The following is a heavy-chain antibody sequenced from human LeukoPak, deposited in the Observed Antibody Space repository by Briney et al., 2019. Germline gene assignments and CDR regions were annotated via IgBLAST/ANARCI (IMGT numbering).Heavy chain of an antibody. Sequence: GGSLRLSCAASGFTFRNYGMHWARQAPGKGLEWVASIRTDGGEKYHADSVQGRFSISRDNSKNTLYLQMNSLRVEDTAVYYCARDRGYSTFDYWGQGTLVTVSS. V-gene: IGHV3-30*02. CDR2: IRTDGGEK. CDR1: GFTFRNYG. CDR3: ARDRGYSTFDY. D-gene: IGHD4-23*01. J-gene: IGHJ4*02.